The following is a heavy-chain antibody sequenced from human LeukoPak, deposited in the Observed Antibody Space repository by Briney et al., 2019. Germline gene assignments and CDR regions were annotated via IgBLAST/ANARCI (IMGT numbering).Heavy chain of an antibody. Sequence: PSETLSLTCTVSGGSIRSSYYYWGWIRQPPGKGLEWIGYIYYSGSTYYNPSLKSRVTISVDTSKNQFSLKLSSVTAADTAVYYCARADYYDSSGSEIWGQGTLVTVSS. D-gene: IGHD3-22*01. CDR1: GGSIRSSYYY. V-gene: IGHV4-30-4*08. CDR3: ARADYYDSSGSEI. CDR2: IYYSGST. J-gene: IGHJ4*02.